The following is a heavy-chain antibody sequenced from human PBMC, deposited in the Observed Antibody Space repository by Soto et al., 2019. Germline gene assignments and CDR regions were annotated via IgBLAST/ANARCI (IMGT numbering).Heavy chain of an antibody. CDR3: ARGGDSGGLFWLYFQN. CDR2: ISPDNGNS. J-gene: IGHJ1*01. V-gene: IGHV1-18*01. CDR1: GYTFSNYG. D-gene: IGHD6-19*01. Sequence: ASVKVSCKASGYTFSNYGLNWVRQAPGQGLEWMGWISPDNGNSNHAQKFQGRVTMTTDASTSTAYMELRSLRSDDTAVYYCARGGDSGGLFWLYFQNWGQGTLVTVSS.